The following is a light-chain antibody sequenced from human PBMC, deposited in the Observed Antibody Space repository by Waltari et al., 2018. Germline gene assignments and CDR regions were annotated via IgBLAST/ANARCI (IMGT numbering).Light chain of an antibody. CDR2: GAS. CDR1: QSVRSSQ. V-gene: IGKV3-20*01. J-gene: IGKJ2*01. Sequence: EIVLTQSPCTLSLSPGERATLSGRASQSVRSSQLAWYQQKPGQAPRLLIYGASIRLTGIPDRFSGGESGTDFTLTISRLEPKDFAVYYCQQYGGAYTFGQGTKLEIK. CDR3: QQYGGAYT.